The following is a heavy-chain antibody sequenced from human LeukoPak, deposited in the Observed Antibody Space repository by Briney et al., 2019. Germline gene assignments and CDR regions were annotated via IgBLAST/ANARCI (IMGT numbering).Heavy chain of an antibody. CDR3: ARDLHSGWYRLYYFDY. CDR2: INPSGGST. D-gene: IGHD6-19*01. V-gene: IGHV1-46*01. J-gene: IGHJ4*02. CDR1: GYTFTSYY. Sequence: ASVKVSCKASGYTFTSYYMHWVRQAPGQGLEWMGIINPSGGSTSYAQKFQGRVTMTRDTSTSTVYMELSSLRSEDTAAYYCARDLHSGWYRLYYFDYWGQGTLVTVSS.